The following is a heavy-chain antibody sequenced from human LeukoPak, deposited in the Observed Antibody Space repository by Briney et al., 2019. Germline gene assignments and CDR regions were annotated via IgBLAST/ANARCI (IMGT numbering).Heavy chain of an antibody. V-gene: IGHV3-30-3*01. Sequence: GGSLRLSCAASGFTSSSYAMHWVRQAPGKGLEWVAVISYDGSNKYYADSVKGRFTISRDNSKNTLYLQMNSLRAEDTAVYYCAREKRVGATTSGAFDIWGQGTMVTVSS. CDR2: ISYDGSNK. D-gene: IGHD1-26*01. J-gene: IGHJ3*02. CDR3: AREKRVGATTSGAFDI. CDR1: GFTSSSYA.